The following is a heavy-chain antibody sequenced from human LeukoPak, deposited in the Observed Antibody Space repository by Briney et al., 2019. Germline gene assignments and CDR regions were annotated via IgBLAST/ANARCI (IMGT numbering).Heavy chain of an antibody. CDR3: PRVTGSSGHDSPLFDY. J-gene: IGHJ4*01. D-gene: IGHD3-22*01. V-gene: IGHV1-2*02. CDR1: GYTFTGYY. Sequence: ASVKVSCKASGYTFTGYYMHWVRQAPGQGLEWMGWINPNSGGTNYAQEFQGRVSMTRDTSTSTAYMELSRLRSDDTAVYYCPRVTGSSGHDSPLFDYRGPGTLVTVSS. CDR2: INPNSGGT.